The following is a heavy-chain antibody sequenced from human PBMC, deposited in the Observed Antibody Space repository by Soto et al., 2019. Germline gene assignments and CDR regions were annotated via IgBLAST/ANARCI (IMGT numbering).Heavy chain of an antibody. V-gene: IGHV3-23*01. CDR2: ISGGGDSP. CDR3: AKGFSDVWSGHSLYYFVY. J-gene: IGHJ4*02. Sequence: EVQLLEAGGGLVQPGGSLRLSCAASGFTFTSYAMSWVRQAPGKGLEWVSGISGGGDSPYYADSVRGRVTISRDNSKNALHLQMNSLRAEDTAIYYCAKGFSDVWSGHSLYYFVYWGRGTLVTVSS. CDR1: GFTFTSYA. D-gene: IGHD3-3*01.